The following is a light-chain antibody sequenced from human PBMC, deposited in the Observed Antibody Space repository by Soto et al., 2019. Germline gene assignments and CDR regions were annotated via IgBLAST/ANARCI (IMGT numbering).Light chain of an antibody. CDR3: MQGTHWPPT. CDR2: KVF. CDR1: QSLVYSDGNTY. J-gene: IGKJ1*01. Sequence: EVVMTQSPLSLPVTLGQPASISCKSSQSLVYSDGNTYLNWFQQRPGQSPRRLIYKVFNRDSGVPDRFSGSGSGPDFTLKISRVEAEDVGVYYCMQGTHWPPTFGQGTKVDIK. V-gene: IGKV2-30*01.